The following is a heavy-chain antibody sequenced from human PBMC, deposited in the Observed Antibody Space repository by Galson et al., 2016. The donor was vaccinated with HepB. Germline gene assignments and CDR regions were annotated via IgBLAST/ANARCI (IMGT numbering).Heavy chain of an antibody. CDR1: GFSISTYT. V-gene: IGHV3-21*04. D-gene: IGHD2/OR15-2a*01. Sequence: SLRLSCAASGFSISTYTMNWVRQAPGKGLEWISYISSSSAYVDYADSVKGRFTISRDNSKNTLYLQMNSLRAEDTAVYYCARDNNYYYGMDVWGQGTTVTVSS. CDR2: ISSSSAYV. J-gene: IGHJ6*02. CDR3: ARDNNYYYGMDV.